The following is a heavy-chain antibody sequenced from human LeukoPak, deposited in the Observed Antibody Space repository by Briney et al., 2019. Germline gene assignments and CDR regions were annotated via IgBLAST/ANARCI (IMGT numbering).Heavy chain of an antibody. CDR2: ISGSGGST. CDR3: AKDAVHKIYCSSTSCPPEYFDY. CDR1: GFTFGSYA. D-gene: IGHD2-2*01. J-gene: IGHJ4*02. V-gene: IGHV3-23*01. Sequence: GGSLRLSCAASGFTFGSYAMSWVRQAPGKGLEWVSAISGSGGSTYYADSVKGRFTISRDNSKNTLYLQMNSLRAEDTAVYYCAKDAVHKIYCSSTSCPPEYFDYWGQGTLVTVSS.